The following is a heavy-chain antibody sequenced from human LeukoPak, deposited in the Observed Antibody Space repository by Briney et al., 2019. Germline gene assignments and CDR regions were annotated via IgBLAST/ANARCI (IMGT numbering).Heavy chain of an antibody. CDR1: GDSISGGSSY. D-gene: IGHD5-18*01. J-gene: IGHJ4*02. Sequence: SETLSLTCTVSGDSISGGSSYWSWVRQPAGKGLEWIGRIYSSGSTDYNPSLQSRVTVSLDASKNQFSLKLRSVTAADTAVYYCARGGRGYSYGVDYWGQGTLVTVSS. CDR3: ARGGRGYSYGVDY. CDR2: IYSSGST. V-gene: IGHV4-61*02.